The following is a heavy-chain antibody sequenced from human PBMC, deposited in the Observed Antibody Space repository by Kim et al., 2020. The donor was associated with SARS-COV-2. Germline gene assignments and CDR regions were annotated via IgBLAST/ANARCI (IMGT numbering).Heavy chain of an antibody. V-gene: IGHV6-1*01. D-gene: IGHD1-1*01. J-gene: IGHJ6*02. CDR3: ATTGTTGGSDGMDV. Sequence: YAVSVTSRITIHPDTSKNQFSLQLNSVTPEDTAVYYCATTGTTGGSDGMDVWGQGTTVTVSS.